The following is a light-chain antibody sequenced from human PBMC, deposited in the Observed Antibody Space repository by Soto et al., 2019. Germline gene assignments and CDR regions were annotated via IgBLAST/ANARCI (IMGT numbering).Light chain of an antibody. V-gene: IGKV3-20*01. Sequence: EIVLTQSPATLSLSPGASATLSGRASQSVSSYLAWYQQKPGQAPRLLIYDASRRATGIPDRFTGSGSGTDFTLTISRLEPEDFAVYYCQQYVSSPWAFGQGTKVDIK. CDR1: QSVSSY. CDR2: DAS. CDR3: QQYVSSPWA. J-gene: IGKJ1*01.